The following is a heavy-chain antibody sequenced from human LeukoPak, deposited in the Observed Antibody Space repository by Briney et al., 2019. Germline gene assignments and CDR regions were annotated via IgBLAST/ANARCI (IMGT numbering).Heavy chain of an antibody. CDR3: ARSDSSGYHHPYYFDY. CDR1: GDSVSSNSAA. Sequence: SQTLSLTCAISGDSVSSNSAAWNWIRQSPSRGLEWLGRTYYRSKWYNDYAVSVKSRITINPDTPKNQFSLLLNSVTPEDTAVYYCARSDSSGYHHPYYFDYWGQGTLVTVSS. D-gene: IGHD3-22*01. CDR2: TYYRSKWYN. V-gene: IGHV6-1*01. J-gene: IGHJ4*02.